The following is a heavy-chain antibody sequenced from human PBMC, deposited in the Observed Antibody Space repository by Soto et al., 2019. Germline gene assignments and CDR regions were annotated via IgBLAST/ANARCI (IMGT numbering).Heavy chain of an antibody. J-gene: IGHJ6*02. V-gene: IGHV1-69*13. CDR2: IIPIFGTA. Sequence: ASVKVSGTACGGTFRSYAISCVRQAPGQGLEWMGGIIPIFGTANYAQKFQGRVTITADESTSTAYMELSSLRSEDTAVYYCARLSGYEWDGMDVWGQGTKVTVSS. CDR3: ARLSGYEWDGMDV. D-gene: IGHD1-26*01. CDR1: GGTFRSYA.